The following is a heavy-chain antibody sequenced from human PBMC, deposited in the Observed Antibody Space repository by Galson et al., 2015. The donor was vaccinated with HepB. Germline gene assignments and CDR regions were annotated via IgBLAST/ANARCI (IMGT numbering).Heavy chain of an antibody. J-gene: IGHJ4*02. Sequence: TLSLTCTVSGGSISSGGYYWSWIRQHPGKGLEWIGYIYYSGSTYYNPSLKSRVTISVDTSKNQFSLKLSSVTAADTAVYYCARGDDSGYEMYYFDYWGQGTLVTVSS. CDR3: ARGDDSGYEMYYFDY. CDR2: IYYSGST. CDR1: GGSISSGGYY. D-gene: IGHD5-12*01. V-gene: IGHV4-31*03.